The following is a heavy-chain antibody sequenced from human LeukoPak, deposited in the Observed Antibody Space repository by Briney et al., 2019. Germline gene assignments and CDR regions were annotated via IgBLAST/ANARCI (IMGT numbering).Heavy chain of an antibody. Sequence: PSETLSLTCTVSGGSISSGGYYWSWIRQHPGKGLEWIGYIYYSGSTYYNPSLKSRVTISVDTSKNQFSLKLSSVTAADTAVYYCARDGTPRSEADYWGQGTLVTVSS. J-gene: IGHJ4*02. D-gene: IGHD1-26*01. CDR2: IYYSGST. CDR1: GGSISSGGYY. V-gene: IGHV4-31*03. CDR3: ARDGTPRSEADY.